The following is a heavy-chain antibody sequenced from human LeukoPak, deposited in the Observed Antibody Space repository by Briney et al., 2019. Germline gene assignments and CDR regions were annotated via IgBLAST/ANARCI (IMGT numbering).Heavy chain of an antibody. J-gene: IGHJ5*02. CDR3: ARGDRNGIAARPKWFDP. D-gene: IGHD6-6*01. Sequence: KPSETLSLTCAVYGGSFSGYYWSWIRQPPGKGLEWIGEINHSGSTNYNPSLKSRVTISVDTSKNQFSLKMSSVTAADTAVYYCARGDRNGIAARPKWFDPWGQGTLVTVSS. V-gene: IGHV4-34*01. CDR2: INHSGST. CDR1: GGSFSGYY.